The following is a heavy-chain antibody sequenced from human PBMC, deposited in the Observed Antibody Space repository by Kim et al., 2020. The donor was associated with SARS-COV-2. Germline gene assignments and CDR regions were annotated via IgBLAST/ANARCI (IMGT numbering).Heavy chain of an antibody. Sequence: ASVKVSCKASGYTFTSYDINWVRQATGQGLEWMGWMNPNSGNTGYAQKFQGRVTMTRNTSISTAYMELSSLRSEDTDVYYCARVPAAGTIFGVVIKRYYGMDVWGQGTTVTVSS. V-gene: IGHV1-8*01. D-gene: IGHD3-3*01. CDR3: ARVPAAGTIFGVVIKRYYGMDV. CDR1: GYTFTSYD. CDR2: MNPNSGNT. J-gene: IGHJ6*02.